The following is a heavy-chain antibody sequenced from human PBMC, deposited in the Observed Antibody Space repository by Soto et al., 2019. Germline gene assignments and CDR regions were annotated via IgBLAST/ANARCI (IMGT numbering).Heavy chain of an antibody. D-gene: IGHD6-13*01. CDR2: IYYSGST. V-gene: IGHV4-39*01. J-gene: IGHJ4*02. CDR3: ARLDSRSWPFDY. CDR1: GGSISSSSYY. Sequence: QLQLQESGPGLVKPSETLSLTCTVSGGSISSSSYYWGWIRQPPGKGLEWIGSIYYSGSTYYNPSLKSRVTIAVDTSKNQFSLKLSSVTAADTAVYYCARLDSRSWPFDYGGQGTLVTVSS.